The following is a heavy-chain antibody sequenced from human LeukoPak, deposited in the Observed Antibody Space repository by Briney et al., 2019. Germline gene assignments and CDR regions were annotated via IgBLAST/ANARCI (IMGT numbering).Heavy chain of an antibody. CDR1: GFTFSSYA. Sequence: GGSLRLSCAASGFTFSSYAMTWVRQAPGKGLEWVSAISGSGGSTYYADSVKGRFTISRDNSKNTPYLQMKSLRAEDTAVYFCAKDRLSYSSGWYCPYWGQGTLVTVSS. V-gene: IGHV3-23*01. J-gene: IGHJ4*02. D-gene: IGHD6-19*01. CDR2: ISGSGGST. CDR3: AKDRLSYSSGWYCPY.